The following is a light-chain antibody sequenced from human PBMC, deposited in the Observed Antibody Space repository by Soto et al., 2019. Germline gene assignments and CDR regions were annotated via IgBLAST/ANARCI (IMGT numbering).Light chain of an antibody. J-gene: IGLJ2*01. V-gene: IGLV2-11*01. CDR2: DVS. Sequence: QSALTQPRSVSGSPGQSVTISCTGTNSDVGGYNYVSWYQQHPDKAPKVMIYDVSKRPSGVPDRFSGSKSGNTASLTISGPQAEDEADYYCCSYAGSNTLVFGGGTQLTVL. CDR3: CSYAGSNTLV. CDR1: NSDVGGYNY.